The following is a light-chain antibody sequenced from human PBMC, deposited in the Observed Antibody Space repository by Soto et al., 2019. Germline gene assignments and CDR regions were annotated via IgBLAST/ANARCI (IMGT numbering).Light chain of an antibody. CDR1: QSVSSSY. CDR3: QLRYRTHT. V-gene: IGKV3-20*01. Sequence: EIVLTQSPGTLSLSPGERATLSCRASQSVSSSYLAWYQQKPGQAPRLLIYGASSRATGIPDRFSGSGSGTDFPLTISSLQPEDFATYYCQLRYRTHTFGGGTKVDIK. J-gene: IGKJ4*01. CDR2: GAS.